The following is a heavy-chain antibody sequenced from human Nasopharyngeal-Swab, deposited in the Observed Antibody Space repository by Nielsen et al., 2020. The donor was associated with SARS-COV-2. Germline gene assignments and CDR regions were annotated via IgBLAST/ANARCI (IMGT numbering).Heavy chain of an antibody. V-gene: IGHV3-30*18. CDR2: ISYDGSNK. D-gene: IGHD6-13*01. CDR1: GFTFSSYG. Sequence: GGSLRLSCAASGFTFSSYGMHWDRQVPGKGMECVAVISYDGSNKYYADPVKGRFTISRDNSKNTLYLQMNSLRAEDTAVYYCAKMAGYSSSWYGSSLIDYWGQGTLVTVSS. J-gene: IGHJ4*02. CDR3: AKMAGYSSSWYGSSLIDY.